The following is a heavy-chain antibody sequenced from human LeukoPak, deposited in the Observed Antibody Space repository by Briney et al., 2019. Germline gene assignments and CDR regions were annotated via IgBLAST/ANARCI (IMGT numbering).Heavy chain of an antibody. CDR3: ARHGGGFGSGTYYNFDY. D-gene: IGHD3-10*01. CDR1: GGSINSYY. J-gene: IGHJ4*02. V-gene: IGHV4-59*01. CDR2: IYYTGSA. Sequence: SETLSLTCTVSGGSINSYYWSWIRQPPGKGLEWIGYIYYTGSASYNPSFKSRVTLSVDTSKNQFSLRLSSVTAADTALYYCARHGGGFGSGTYYNFDYWGQGTLVTVSS.